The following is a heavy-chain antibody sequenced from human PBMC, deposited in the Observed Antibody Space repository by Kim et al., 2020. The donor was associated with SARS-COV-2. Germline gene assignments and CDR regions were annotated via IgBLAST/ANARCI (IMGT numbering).Heavy chain of an antibody. CDR1: GFSVSTNY. CDR2: IYSDGST. J-gene: IGHJ4*02. Sequence: GGSLRLSCAASGFSVSTNYMSWVRQAPGKGLEWVSVIYSDGSTYYADSVKDRFTISRDSSKNTLYLQMNSLRAEDTAVYYCARVARGAGYNYDNWGQGTLVTVSS. CDR3: ARVARGAGYNYDN. D-gene: IGHD5-12*01. V-gene: IGHV3-66*01.